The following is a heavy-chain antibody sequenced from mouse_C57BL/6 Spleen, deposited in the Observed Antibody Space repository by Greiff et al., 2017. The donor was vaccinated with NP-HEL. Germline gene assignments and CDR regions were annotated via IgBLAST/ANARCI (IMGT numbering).Heavy chain of an antibody. D-gene: IGHD4-1*01. CDR3: ATGKRGNYFDY. Sequence: VHVKQSGPELVKPGASVKMSCKASGYTFTDYNMHWVKQSHGKSLEWIGYINPNNGGTSYNQKFKGKATLTVNKSSSTAYMELRSLTSEDSAVYYCATGKRGNYFDYWGQGTTLTVSS. J-gene: IGHJ2*01. CDR2: INPNNGGT. CDR1: GYTFTDYN. V-gene: IGHV1-22*01.